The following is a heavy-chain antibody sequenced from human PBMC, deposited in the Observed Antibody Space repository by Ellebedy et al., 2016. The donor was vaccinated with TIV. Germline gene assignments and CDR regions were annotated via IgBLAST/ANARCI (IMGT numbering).Heavy chain of an antibody. CDR3: ATVFDGYRGLDY. V-gene: IGHV1-18*01. Sequence: AASVKVSCKASGYTFASYGVSWVRQAPGQGLEWMGWVSANNGDTNYAQKLQGRVTMTTDTSTSTAYMDLRSLRSDDTAVYYCATVFDGYRGLDYWGQGTLVTVSS. J-gene: IGHJ4*02. CDR2: VSANNGDT. CDR1: GYTFASYG. D-gene: IGHD5-24*01.